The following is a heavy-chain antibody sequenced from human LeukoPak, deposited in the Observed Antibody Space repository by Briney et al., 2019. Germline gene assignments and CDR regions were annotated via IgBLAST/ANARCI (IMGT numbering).Heavy chain of an antibody. Sequence: KSSETLSLTCAVYGGSFSGYYWSWIRQPPGKGLEWIGEINHSGGTNYNPSLKSRVTISVDTSKNQFSLKLSSVTAADTAVYYCASPYCSSTSCYAAYWGQGTLVTVSS. CDR3: ASPYCSSTSCYAAY. V-gene: IGHV4-34*01. CDR2: INHSGGT. CDR1: GGSFSGYY. J-gene: IGHJ4*02. D-gene: IGHD2-2*01.